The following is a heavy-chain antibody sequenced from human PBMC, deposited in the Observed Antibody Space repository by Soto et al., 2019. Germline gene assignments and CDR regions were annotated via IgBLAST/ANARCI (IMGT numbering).Heavy chain of an antibody. CDR2: ISSSSSYI. V-gene: IGHV3-21*01. J-gene: IGHJ4*02. D-gene: IGHD2-2*01. CDR3: ARDLVSCSSTSCYFDY. CDR1: GFTFSSYS. Sequence: EVQLVESGGDLVKPGGSLRLSCAASGFTFSSYSMNWVRQAPGKGLEWVSSISSSSSYIYYADSVKGRFTISRDNAKNSLYLQMNSLRAEDTAVYYCARDLVSCSSTSCYFDYWGQGTLVTVSS.